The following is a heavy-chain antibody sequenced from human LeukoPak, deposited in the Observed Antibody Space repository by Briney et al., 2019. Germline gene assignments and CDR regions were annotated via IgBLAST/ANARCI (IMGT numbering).Heavy chain of an antibody. D-gene: IGHD6-19*01. V-gene: IGHV3-11*06. Sequence: GGSLRLSCAASGFTFSDYYMSWIRQAPGKGLEWVSYISSSSSYTNYADSVKGRFTISRDNSKNTVYLQMTSLRTEDTAVYYCAKDQIGWAPGYVSGPLDQWGQGTLVGVSS. J-gene: IGHJ4*02. CDR3: AKDQIGWAPGYVSGPLDQ. CDR1: GFTFSDYY. CDR2: ISSSSSYT.